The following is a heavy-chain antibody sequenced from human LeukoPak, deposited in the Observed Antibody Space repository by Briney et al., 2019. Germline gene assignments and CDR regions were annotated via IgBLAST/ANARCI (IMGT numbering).Heavy chain of an antibody. CDR2: THYRGST. CDR3: ARHTYGSSWFVEY. D-gene: IGHD6-13*01. CDR1: GGSISSYY. Sequence: SETLSLTCTVSGGSISSYYWSWVRQTPGKGLEWIGYTHYRGSTNYNPSLKSRVTISIDTSKNQFSLKLSSVTAADTAVYYCARHTYGSSWFVEYWGQGTLVTVSS. V-gene: IGHV4-59*08. J-gene: IGHJ4*02.